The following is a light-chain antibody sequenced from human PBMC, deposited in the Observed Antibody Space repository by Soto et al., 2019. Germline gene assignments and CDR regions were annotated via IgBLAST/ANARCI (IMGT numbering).Light chain of an antibody. Sequence: EIVLTQSPATLSLSPGERVTLSCRASQAVNTRLAWYQHKPGQAPRLLIYLASNRAAGVPARFSGSGSGTDFTLTISDVEPEDFAVYYCHQRQSWPRTFGQGTNVDIK. CDR1: QAVNTR. V-gene: IGKV3-11*01. CDR3: HQRQSWPRT. CDR2: LAS. J-gene: IGKJ1*01.